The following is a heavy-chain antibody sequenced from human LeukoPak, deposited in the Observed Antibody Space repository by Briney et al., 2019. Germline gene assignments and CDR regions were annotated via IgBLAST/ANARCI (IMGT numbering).Heavy chain of an antibody. V-gene: IGHV4-39*01. D-gene: IGHD2-15*01. CDR2: IYYSGST. Sequence: SETLSLTCTVSGGSISSSSYYWGWIRQPPGKGLEWIGSIYYSGSTYYNPSLKSRVTISVDTSKNQFSLKLSSVTAADTAVYYCARGSRYCSGGSCYKWDYYYYYGMDVWGQGTTVTVSS. J-gene: IGHJ6*02. CDR3: ARGSRYCSGGSCYKWDYYYYYGMDV. CDR1: GGSISSSSYY.